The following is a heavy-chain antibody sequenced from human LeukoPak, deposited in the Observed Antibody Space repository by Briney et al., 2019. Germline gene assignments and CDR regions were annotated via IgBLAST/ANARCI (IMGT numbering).Heavy chain of an antibody. CDR1: GFTFSSYA. J-gene: IGHJ4*02. CDR3: AKDSALVGATSGGY. Sequence: GGSLRLSCAASGFTFSSYAMSWVRQAPGKGLEWVSAISGSGGSTYYADSVKGRFTISRDNSKNTLYLQMNSLRAEDTAVYYCAKDSALVGATSGGYWGQGTLVTVSS. V-gene: IGHV3-23*01. CDR2: ISGSGGST. D-gene: IGHD1-26*01.